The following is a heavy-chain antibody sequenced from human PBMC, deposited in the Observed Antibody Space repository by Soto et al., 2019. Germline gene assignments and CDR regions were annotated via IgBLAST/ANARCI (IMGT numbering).Heavy chain of an antibody. CDR2: TIPILSMS. CDR3: ATSYGSGSQAFDH. Sequence: QVHVVQSGPELKKPGSSVRVSCKASGDTFSSYTINWVRQAPGLGLEWMGRTIPILSMSNYALKFQGRLTITADKSTSTAYMELSSLRSEDTAMYYCATSYGSGSQAFDHWGQGALVTVSS. J-gene: IGHJ4*02. CDR1: GDTFSSYT. D-gene: IGHD3-10*01. V-gene: IGHV1-69*02.